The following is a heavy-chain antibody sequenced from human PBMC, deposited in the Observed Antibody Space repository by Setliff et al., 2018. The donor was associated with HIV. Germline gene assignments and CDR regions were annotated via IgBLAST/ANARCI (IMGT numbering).Heavy chain of an antibody. CDR1: GGSFSGYY. V-gene: IGHV4-34*01. D-gene: IGHD1-26*01. CDR3: ARAAYSGTYVWAPATDL. Sequence: SETLSLTCAVYGGSFSGYYWSWIRQPPGKGLEWIGEINHSGSTNYNPSLKSRLPISVDTSRNQFSLKLNSVTAADTAVYYCARAAYSGTYVWAPATDLWGRGTLVTVSS. J-gene: IGHJ2*01. CDR2: INHSGST.